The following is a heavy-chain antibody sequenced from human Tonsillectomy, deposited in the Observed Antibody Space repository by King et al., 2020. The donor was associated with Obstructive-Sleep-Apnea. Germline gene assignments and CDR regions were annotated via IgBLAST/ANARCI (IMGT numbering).Heavy chain of an antibody. CDR3: AHRGFGRGIILLFDY. CDR1: GFSLTTSGLG. V-gene: IGHV2-5*02. CDR2: IYWDDDK. D-gene: IGHD3-10*01. J-gene: IGHJ4*02. Sequence: TLKESGPTLVKPTQTLTLTCTFSGFSLTTSGLGVGWIRQSPGKALEWLALIYWDDDKRYSPSLKSRLTITKDTSKNQVVLTMANMDPVDTATYYCAHRGFGRGIILLFDYWGQGTLVTVSS.